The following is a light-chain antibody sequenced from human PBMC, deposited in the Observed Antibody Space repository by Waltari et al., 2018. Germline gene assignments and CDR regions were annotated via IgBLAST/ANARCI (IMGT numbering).Light chain of an antibody. CDR1: QSISSDF. Sequence: EIVLTQSPGTLSLSPGERASLSCRPSQSISSDFFAWCQHKLGQAPRLLIYGASIRASDIPCRFSGSGSGTDFTLTISRLEPEDFAVYYCQQYTSSPFTFGQGTRLGIK. CDR2: GAS. CDR3: QQYTSSPFT. J-gene: IGKJ5*01. V-gene: IGKV3-20*01.